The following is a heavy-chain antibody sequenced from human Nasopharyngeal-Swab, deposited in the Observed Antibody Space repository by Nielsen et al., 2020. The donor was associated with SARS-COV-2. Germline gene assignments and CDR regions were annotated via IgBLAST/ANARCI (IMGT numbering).Heavy chain of an antibody. V-gene: IGHV4-4*01. J-gene: IGHJ5*01. CDR2: VYRSGLT. Sequence: GSLRLSCTVSGGSTTSSNWWTWVRQSPRTGLEWIGEVYRSGLTNYNPSLKSRVTISLDTSKNQFSLEMTSVTAADTALYFCARREWPQFDSWGPGALVTVSS. D-gene: IGHD2-8*01. CDR3: ARREWPQFDS. CDR1: GGSTTSSNW.